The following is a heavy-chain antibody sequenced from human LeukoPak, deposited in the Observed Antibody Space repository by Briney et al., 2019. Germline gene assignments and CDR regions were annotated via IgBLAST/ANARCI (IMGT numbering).Heavy chain of an antibody. CDR1: GFTFSSYS. D-gene: IGHD6-13*01. J-gene: IGHJ4*02. CDR2: ISSSSSTI. CDR3: AKDPAIAAAGYYFDY. Sequence: GGSLRLSCAASGFTFSSYSMNWVRQAPGKGLEWVSYISSSSSTIYYADSVKGRFTISRDNSKNTLYLQMNSLRAEDTAVYYCAKDPAIAAAGYYFDYWGQGTLVTVSS. V-gene: IGHV3-48*01.